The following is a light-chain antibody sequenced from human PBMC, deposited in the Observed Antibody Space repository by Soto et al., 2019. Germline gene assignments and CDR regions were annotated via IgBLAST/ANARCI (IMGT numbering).Light chain of an antibody. J-gene: IGKJ1*01. Sequence: EIVLTQSPGTLSLSPGERATLSCRASQSVSSSYLAWYQQKPGQAPRLLIYGASSRATGIPDRFSGSGSGTDFTLTISRLEPKLFAVYYCQQYSRSSWTFGQGTKVEIK. CDR1: QSVSSSY. CDR2: GAS. CDR3: QQYSRSSWT. V-gene: IGKV3-20*01.